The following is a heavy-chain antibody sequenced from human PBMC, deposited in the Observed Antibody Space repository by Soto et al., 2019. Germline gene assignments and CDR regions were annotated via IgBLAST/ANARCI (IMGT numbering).Heavy chain of an antibody. J-gene: IGHJ3*02. Sequence: QVQLQESGPGLVKPSETLSLTCTVSGGSISSYYWSWIRQPPGKGLEWIGYIYYSGSTNYNPSLKSRVTISVDTSKNQFSLKLSSVTAADTAVYYCPRNTVRNYAFDIWGQGTMVTVSS. CDR2: IYYSGST. CDR3: PRNTVRNYAFDI. D-gene: IGHD4-4*01. V-gene: IGHV4-59*08. CDR1: GGSISSYY.